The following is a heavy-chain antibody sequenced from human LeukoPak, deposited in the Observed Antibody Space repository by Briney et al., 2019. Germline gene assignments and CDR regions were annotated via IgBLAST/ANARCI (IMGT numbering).Heavy chain of an antibody. V-gene: IGHV4-61*01. Sequence: SETLSLTCTVSGGSVSSGSYYWSWIRQPPGKGLEWIGYIYYSGSTNYNPSLKSRVTISVDTSKNQFSLKLSSVTAADTAVYYCARNRITMVRGVTYFDYWGQGTLVTVPS. CDR2: IYYSGST. J-gene: IGHJ4*02. CDR1: GGSVSSGSYY. CDR3: ARNRITMVRGVTYFDY. D-gene: IGHD3-10*01.